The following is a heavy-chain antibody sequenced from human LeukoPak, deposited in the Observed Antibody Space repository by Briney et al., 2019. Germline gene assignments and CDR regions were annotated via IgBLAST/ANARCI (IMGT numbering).Heavy chain of an antibody. CDR3: ARDSYGSSGYYYVSDY. CDR1: GFTFSTYS. D-gene: IGHD3-22*01. V-gene: IGHV3-48*02. Sequence: GGSLRLSSAASGFTFSTYSMNWVRQAPGKGLKWVSYISYSSSAIYYADSVKGGFTISRDNAKNSLYLRMNSLRDEETAVYYCARDSYGSSGYYYVSDYWGQGTLVTVSS. CDR2: ISYSSSAI. J-gene: IGHJ4*02.